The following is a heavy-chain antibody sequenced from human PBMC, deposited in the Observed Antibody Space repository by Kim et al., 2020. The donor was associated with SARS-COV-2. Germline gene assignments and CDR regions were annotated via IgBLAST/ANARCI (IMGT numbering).Heavy chain of an antibody. J-gene: IGHJ4*02. CDR1: GYTFTSYG. CDR3: ARDPGYSSGGEWGY. D-gene: IGHD6-19*01. CDR2: ISAYNGNT. V-gene: IGHV1-18*01. Sequence: AAVNVSCKASGYTFTSYGISWVRQAPGQGLEWMGWISAYNGNTNYAQKLQGRVTMTTDTSTSTAYMELRSLRSDDTAVYYCARDPGYSSGGEWGYWGQGTLVTVSS.